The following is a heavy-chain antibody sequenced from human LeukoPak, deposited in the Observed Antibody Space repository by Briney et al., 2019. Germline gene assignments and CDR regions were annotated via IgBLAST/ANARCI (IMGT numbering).Heavy chain of an antibody. CDR3: ARGGGSYVTANWFDP. CDR2: IYHSGST. J-gene: IGHJ5*02. D-gene: IGHD1-26*01. Sequence: SETLSLTCTVSGGSISSGGYYWSWIRQPPGKGLEWIGYIYHSGSTYYNPSLKSRVTISVDRFKNQFSLKLSSVTAADTAVYYCARGGGSYVTANWFDPWGQGTLVTVSS. CDR1: GGSISSGGYY. V-gene: IGHV4-30-2*01.